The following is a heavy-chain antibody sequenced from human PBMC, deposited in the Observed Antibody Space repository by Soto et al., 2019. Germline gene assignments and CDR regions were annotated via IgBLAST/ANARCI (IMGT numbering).Heavy chain of an antibody. Sequence: EVQLVESGGGLVQPGGSLRLSCAASGFTFSSYDMHWVRQATGKGLEWVSAIGTAGDTYYPGSVKGRFTISRENAKNSLYLQRNSLRAGDTAVYYCARRGLDYYYGMDVWGQGTTVTVSS. V-gene: IGHV3-13*01. D-gene: IGHD3-10*01. J-gene: IGHJ6*02. CDR2: IGTAGDT. CDR1: GFTFSSYD. CDR3: ARRGLDYYYGMDV.